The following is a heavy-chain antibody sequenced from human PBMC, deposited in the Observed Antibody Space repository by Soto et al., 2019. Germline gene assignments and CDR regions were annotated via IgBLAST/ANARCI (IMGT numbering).Heavy chain of an antibody. D-gene: IGHD2-15*01. J-gene: IGHJ6*02. Sequence: TSETLSLTCTVSGGSISSSTYYWDWIRQPPGKGLEWIGSIHYSGSTYYNPSLKSRVTISVDTSKNQFSLRLSSVTAADTAVYYCARHLTYCSAGSCYSDFPYYGMDVWGQGTTVTVS. V-gene: IGHV4-39*01. CDR1: GGSISSSTYY. CDR2: IHYSGST. CDR3: ARHLTYCSAGSCYSDFPYYGMDV.